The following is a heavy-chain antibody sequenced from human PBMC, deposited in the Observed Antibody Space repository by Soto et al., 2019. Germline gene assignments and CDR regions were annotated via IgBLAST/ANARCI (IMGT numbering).Heavy chain of an antibody. CDR2: IIPIFSTP. Sequence: QVQLVQSGAEVKKPGSSVTVSCKASGGTFGNSAISWVRQAPGQGLEWMGGIIPIFSTPDYAQKFQGRVTITADESTSTAYMELTSLRSEDTAVYYCALDKDRQLLGGNYYYAIDVWGQGNTVTVSS. CDR3: ALDKDRQLLGGNYYYAIDV. V-gene: IGHV1-69*12. D-gene: IGHD3-3*02. J-gene: IGHJ6*02. CDR1: GGTFGNSA.